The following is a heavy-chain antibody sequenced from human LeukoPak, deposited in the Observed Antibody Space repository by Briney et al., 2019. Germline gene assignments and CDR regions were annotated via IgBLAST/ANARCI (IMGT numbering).Heavy chain of an antibody. Sequence: GESLKISCKGSGYSFTSYWIGWVRQMPGKGLEWMGIIYPGDSDTRYSPSFQGQVTISADKSISTAYLQWSSLKASDTAMYYCARYTAEYCGGDCYYLSDVRYWGQGTLVTVSS. J-gene: IGHJ4*02. CDR2: IYPGDSDT. CDR3: ARYTAEYCGGDCYYLSDVRY. V-gene: IGHV5-51*01. CDR1: GYSFTSYW. D-gene: IGHD2-21*02.